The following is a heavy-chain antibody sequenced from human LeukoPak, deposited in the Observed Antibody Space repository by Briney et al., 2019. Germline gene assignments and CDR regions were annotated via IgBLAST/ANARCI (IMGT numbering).Heavy chain of an antibody. V-gene: IGHV3-13*01. D-gene: IGHD1-1*01. CDR2: IGTAGDT. CDR3: ARVAKERVGGVYYFDY. CDR1: GFTFSDYD. J-gene: IGHJ4*02. Sequence: GGSLRLSCAASGFTFSDYDMHWVRQATGKGLEWVSAIGTAGDTYYTGSVKGRFTISRENAKSSLYLQMNSLRAGDTAVYYCARVAKERVGGVYYFDYWGQGTLVTVSS.